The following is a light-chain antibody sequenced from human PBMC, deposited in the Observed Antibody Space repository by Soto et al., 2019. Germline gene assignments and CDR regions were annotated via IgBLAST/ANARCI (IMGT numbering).Light chain of an antibody. V-gene: IGKV1-27*01. Sequence: DIQMTQSPSSLSASIGDRVTITCRASQCINSFLAWYQQKPGKVPKLLIYAASTLQSGVPSRFRGSGSGTDFTLTISSLQPEDAATYYCQKYNSAPRTFGQGTKVEIK. CDR3: QKYNSAPRT. CDR2: AAS. CDR1: QCINSF. J-gene: IGKJ1*01.